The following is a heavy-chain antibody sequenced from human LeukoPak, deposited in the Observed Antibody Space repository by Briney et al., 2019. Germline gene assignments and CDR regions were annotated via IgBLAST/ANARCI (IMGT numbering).Heavy chain of an antibody. CDR1: GDSISIYY. CDR3: ARYKGGYSYGPEHYYYYGMDV. V-gene: IGHV4-59*01. CDR2: FFYTGST. J-gene: IGHJ6*02. Sequence: NPSETLSLTCTVSGDSISIYYWNWIRQSPGKGLEWIGYFFYTGSTNYNPSLKSRVTISVDTSKNQFSLKLSSVTAADTAVYYCARYKGGYSYGPEHYYYYGMDVWGQGTTVTVSS. D-gene: IGHD5-18*01.